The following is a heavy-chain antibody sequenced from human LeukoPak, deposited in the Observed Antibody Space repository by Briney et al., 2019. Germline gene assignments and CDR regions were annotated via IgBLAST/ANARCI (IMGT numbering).Heavy chain of an antibody. CDR1: GITLSNYG. D-gene: IGHD3-22*01. Sequence: PGGSLRLSCAVSGITLSNYGMSWVRLAPGKGLEWVAGMSDSGGRTNYADSVKGRFTISRDNPKNTLYLQMNSLRAEDTAVYFCAKRGVVIRVILVGFHKEAYYFDSWGQGALVTVSS. V-gene: IGHV3-23*01. CDR3: AKRGVVIRVILVGFHKEAYYFDS. CDR2: MSDSGGRT. J-gene: IGHJ4*02.